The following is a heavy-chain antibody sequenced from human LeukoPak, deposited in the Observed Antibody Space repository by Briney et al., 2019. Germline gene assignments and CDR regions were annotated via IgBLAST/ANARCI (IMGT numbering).Heavy chain of an antibody. V-gene: IGHV4-59*01. D-gene: IGHD2-15*01. Sequence: SETLSLTCTVSGGSISSYYWSWIRQPPGKGLEWIGYIYYSGGTNYNPSLKSRVTISVDTSKNQFSLKLSSVTAADTAVYYCAREKSPDYCSGGSCYFDYWGQGTLVTVSS. CDR3: AREKSPDYCSGGSCYFDY. CDR2: IYYSGGT. CDR1: GGSISSYY. J-gene: IGHJ4*02.